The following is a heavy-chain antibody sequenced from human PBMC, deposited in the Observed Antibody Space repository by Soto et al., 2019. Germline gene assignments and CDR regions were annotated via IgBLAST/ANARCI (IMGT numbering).Heavy chain of an antibody. CDR1: GGFLSESY. D-gene: IGHD3-16*01. CDR3: VRIRYQLPSSVLWLDP. V-gene: IGHV4-34*01. CDR2: INHAGGT. J-gene: IGHJ5*02. Sequence: SETLSLTCAVYGGFLSESYWTWIRQPPSKGLEWIGEINHAGGTNYNPSLKSRVTMSVDTSQNQFSLRLISVTAADTAMYFCVRIRYQLPSSVLWLDPWGQGTTVTVSS.